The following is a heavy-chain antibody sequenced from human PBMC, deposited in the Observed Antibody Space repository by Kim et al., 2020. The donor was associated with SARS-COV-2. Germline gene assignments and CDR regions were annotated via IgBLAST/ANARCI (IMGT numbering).Heavy chain of an antibody. CDR2: ISSSGSTI. J-gene: IGHJ6*02. Sequence: GGSLRLSCAASGFTFSSYEMNWVRQAPGKGLEWVSYISSSGSTIYYADSVKGRFTISRDNAKNSLYLQMNSLRAEDTAVYYCARVRGGERQLWLGYGMDVWGQGTTVTVSS. D-gene: IGHD5-18*01. CDR1: GFTFSSYE. CDR3: ARVRGGERQLWLGYGMDV. V-gene: IGHV3-48*03.